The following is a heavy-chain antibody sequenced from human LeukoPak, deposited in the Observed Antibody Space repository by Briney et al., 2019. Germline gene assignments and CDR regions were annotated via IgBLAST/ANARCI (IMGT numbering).Heavy chain of an antibody. CDR2: IYYSGST. J-gene: IGHJ3*02. V-gene: IGHV4-59*01. Sequence: SETLSLTCTVSGGSISSYYWSWIRQPPGKGLEWIGYIYYSGSTNYNPSLKSRVTISVDTSKNQFSLKLSSLTTADTAGYYCAXGXVVXAFDIWXQGTMVTVSS. D-gene: IGHD2-15*01. CDR3: AXGXVVXAFDI. CDR1: GGSISSYY.